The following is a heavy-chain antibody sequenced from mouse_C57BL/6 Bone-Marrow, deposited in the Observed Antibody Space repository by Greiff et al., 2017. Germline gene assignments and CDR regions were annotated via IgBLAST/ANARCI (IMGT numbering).Heavy chain of an antibody. Sequence: EVMLVESGEGLVKPGGSLKLSCAASGFTFSSYAMSWVRQTPEKRLEWVAYISSGGDYIYYADTVKGRFTISRDNARNTLYLQMSSLKSEDTAMYYSTRGCLGLDYAMDYWGQGTSVTVSS. CDR1: GFTFSSYA. CDR2: ISSGGDYI. D-gene: IGHD2-4*01. J-gene: IGHJ4*01. CDR3: TRGCLGLDYAMDY. V-gene: IGHV5-9-1*02.